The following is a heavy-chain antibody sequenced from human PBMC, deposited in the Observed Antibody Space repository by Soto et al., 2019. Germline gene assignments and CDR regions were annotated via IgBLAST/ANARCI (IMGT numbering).Heavy chain of an antibody. Sequence: PGGPLRLGCAASRLTVDSRVMSWVRQAPGKGLEWLSLISGIGRYTDYADSVKGRFTISRHNSKNTLYLQMNSLRVEYTAVYYCVKAPPSKRMQTDYGMEVWGQGTRVTVSS. CDR3: VKAPPSKRMQTDYGMEV. D-gene: IGHD2-21*02. J-gene: IGHJ6*02. CDR2: ISGIGRYT. CDR1: RLTVDSRV. V-gene: IGHV3-23*01.